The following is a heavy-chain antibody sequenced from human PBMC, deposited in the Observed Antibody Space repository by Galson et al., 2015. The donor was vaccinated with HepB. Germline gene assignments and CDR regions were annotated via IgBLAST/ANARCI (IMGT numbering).Heavy chain of an antibody. Sequence: SLRLSCAASGFTFSDYYMSWIRQAPGKGLEWVSYISSSGSTIYYADSVKGRFTISRDNAKNSLYLQMNSLRAEDTAVYYCARDLFRVGYSSSWYDPGRNQKPTTSDYWGQGTLVTVSS. D-gene: IGHD6-13*01. J-gene: IGHJ4*02. V-gene: IGHV3-11*01. CDR2: ISSSGSTI. CDR1: GFTFSDYY. CDR3: ARDLFRVGYSSSWYDPGRNQKPTTSDY.